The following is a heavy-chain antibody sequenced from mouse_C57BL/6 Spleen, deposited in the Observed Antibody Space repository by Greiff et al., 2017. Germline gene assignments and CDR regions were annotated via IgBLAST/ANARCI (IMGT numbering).Heavy chain of an antibody. Sequence: EVQLQESGGDLVKPGGSLKLSCAASGFTFSSYGMSWVRQTPDKRLEWVATISSGGSYTYYPDSVKGRFTISRDNAKNTLYLQMSSLKSEDTAMYYCARDGFAYWGQGTLVTVSA. CDR2: ISSGGSYT. V-gene: IGHV5-6*01. J-gene: IGHJ3*01. CDR3: ARDGFAY. CDR1: GFTFSSYG.